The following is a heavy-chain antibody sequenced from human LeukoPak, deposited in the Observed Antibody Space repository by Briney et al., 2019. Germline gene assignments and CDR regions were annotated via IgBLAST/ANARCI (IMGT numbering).Heavy chain of an antibody. J-gene: IGHJ4*02. CDR3: ARARKFRRTTVTTLDY. CDR1: GLTFDDYG. D-gene: IGHD4-17*01. CDR2: INWNGGST. Sequence: GGSLRLSCAPAGLTFDDYGMSWVRQAPGKGLEWVSGINWNGGSTGYADSVKGRFTISRDNAKNSLYLQMNSLRAEDTALYYCARARKFRRTTVTTLDYWGQGTLVTVSS. V-gene: IGHV3-20*04.